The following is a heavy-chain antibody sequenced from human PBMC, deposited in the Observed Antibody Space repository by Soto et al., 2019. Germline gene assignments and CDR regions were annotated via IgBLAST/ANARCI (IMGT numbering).Heavy chain of an antibody. J-gene: IGHJ6*02. D-gene: IGHD2-21*02. Sequence: PGGSLRLSCAASGFTFSNAWMSWVRQAPGKGLEWVANIKQDGSEKYYVDSVKGRFTISRDNAKNSLYLQMNSLRAEDTAVYYCCGGDYKYYYGMDVWGQGTTVTVSS. V-gene: IGHV3-7*03. CDR2: IKQDGSEK. CDR1: GFTFSNAW. CDR3: CGGDYKYYYGMDV.